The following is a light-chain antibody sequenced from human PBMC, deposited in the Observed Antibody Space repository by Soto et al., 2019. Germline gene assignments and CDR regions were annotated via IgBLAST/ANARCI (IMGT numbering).Light chain of an antibody. CDR3: AAWDGSLNGWV. Sequence: SLLTQAPSASGTPGQMVTISCNGSSSNIGSNTVSWYQQVPGTAPKLLIYSNDQRPSGVPDRFSGSKSGTSASLAIGGLQSEDEADYYCAAWDGSLNGWVFGGGTKVTVL. CDR1: SSNIGSNT. V-gene: IGLV1-44*01. CDR2: SND. J-gene: IGLJ2*01.